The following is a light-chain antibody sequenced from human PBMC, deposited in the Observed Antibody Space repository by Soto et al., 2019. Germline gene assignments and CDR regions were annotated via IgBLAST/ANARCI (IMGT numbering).Light chain of an antibody. J-gene: IGKJ3*01. CDR3: QHCDYLPI. CDR1: QSVRSY. V-gene: IGKV3-11*01. Sequence: EIVLTQSPATLSLSPGERATLSCRASQSVRSYLAWYQHKHGQAPRLLIYDASNRATGIPARFSGSGSGTDFTLTISSLEPEDFATYYCQHCDYLPIFGPGTTVDF. CDR2: DAS.